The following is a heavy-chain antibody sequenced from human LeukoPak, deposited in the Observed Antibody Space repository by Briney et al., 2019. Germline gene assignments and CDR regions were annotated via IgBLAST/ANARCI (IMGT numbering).Heavy chain of an antibody. CDR1: GGSIGSYY. CDR2: IYYSGST. CDR3: ARGWYYFDY. D-gene: IGHD2-15*01. V-gene: IGHV4-59*01. Sequence: SETLSLTCTASGGSIGSYYWSWIRQPPGKGLEWIGYIYYSGSTNYNPSLKSRVTISVDTSKNQFSLKLSSVTAADTAVYYCARGWYYFDYWGQGTLVTVSS. J-gene: IGHJ4*02.